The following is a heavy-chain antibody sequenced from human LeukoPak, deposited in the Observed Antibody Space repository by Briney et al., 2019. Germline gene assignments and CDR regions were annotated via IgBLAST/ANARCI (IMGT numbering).Heavy chain of an antibody. CDR2: ISYDGSNE. J-gene: IGHJ4*02. Sequence: GGSLRLSCAASGFTFSSYAMHWVRQAPGNGLEWVALISYDGSNEYYADSVKGRFTISRDNSKNTLYLQMNSLRGEDTAVYYCAKVRVVFNWNYAYYFDYWGQGTLATVSS. V-gene: IGHV3-30*18. D-gene: IGHD1-7*01. CDR1: GFTFSSYA. CDR3: AKVRVVFNWNYAYYFDY.